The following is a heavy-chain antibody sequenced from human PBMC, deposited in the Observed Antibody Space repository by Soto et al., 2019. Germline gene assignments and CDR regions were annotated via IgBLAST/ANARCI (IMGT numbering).Heavy chain of an antibody. CDR3: TRGGGNQLGDCYDN. J-gene: IGHJ4*02. CDR1: GFTFSSYT. CDR2: IYYDGSQK. D-gene: IGHD2-21*02. Sequence: QVQLVESGGGVVQPGRSLRLSCAASGFTFSSYTMHWVRQAPGKGLEWVALIYYDGSQKYYADSVKGRFTISRDNSKKMMNLDMNSLRAEDTAVYYCTRGGGNQLGDCYDNWGQGTLVTVS. V-gene: IGHV3-30*04.